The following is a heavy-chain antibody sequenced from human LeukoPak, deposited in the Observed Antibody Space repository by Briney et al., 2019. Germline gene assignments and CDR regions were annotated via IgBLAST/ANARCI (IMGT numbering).Heavy chain of an antibody. V-gene: IGHV1-2*02. D-gene: IGHD2-2*01. CDR2: INPNSGGT. CDR1: GYTFTGYY. CDR3: ARVVVVPAAPGYGEYDDAFDI. J-gene: IGHJ3*02. Sequence: GASVKVSCKASGYTFTGYYMHWVRQAPGQGLEWMGWINPNSGGTNYAQKFQGRVTMTRDTSISTAYMELSRLRSDDTAVYYCARVVVVPAAPGYGEYDDAFDIWGQGTMVTVSS.